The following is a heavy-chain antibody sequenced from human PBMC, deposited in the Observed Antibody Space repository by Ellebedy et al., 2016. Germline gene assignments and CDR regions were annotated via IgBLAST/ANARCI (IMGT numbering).Heavy chain of an antibody. Sequence: GGSLRLSXAASGFTFSSYSMNWVRQAPGKGLEWVSYISSSSSTIYYADSVKGRFTISRDNAKNSLYLQMNSLRDEDTAVYYCARPHYYDSSGYSWDYWGQGTLVTVSS. D-gene: IGHD3-22*01. CDR1: GFTFSSYS. V-gene: IGHV3-48*02. J-gene: IGHJ4*02. CDR2: ISSSSSTI. CDR3: ARPHYYDSSGYSWDY.